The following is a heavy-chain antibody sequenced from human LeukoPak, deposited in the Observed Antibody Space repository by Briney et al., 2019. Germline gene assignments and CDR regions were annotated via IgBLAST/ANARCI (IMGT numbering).Heavy chain of an antibody. J-gene: IGHJ3*02. D-gene: IGHD7-27*01. V-gene: IGHV3-33*06. CDR3: VKDPNWGSDAFDI. CDR1: GFSFSTYG. Sequence: PGGSPRLSCGASGFSFSTYGMHWVRQAPGKGLEWVAVIWSDGNNKYYAESVVGRLTISRDNSKNTLSLQMDSLRAEDTAVYYCVKDPNWGSDAFDIWGQGTMVTISS. CDR2: IWSDGNNK.